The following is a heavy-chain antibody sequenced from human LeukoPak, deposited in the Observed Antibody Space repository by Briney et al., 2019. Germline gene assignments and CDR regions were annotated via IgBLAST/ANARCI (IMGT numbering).Heavy chain of an antibody. CDR2: ISGSGGST. CDR1: GFTFSSYA. D-gene: IGHD6-13*01. Sequence: GGSLRLSCAASGFTFSSYAMSWVRQAPGKGLEWVSAISGSGGSTYYADSVKGRFTISRDNSKNTLYLQMNSLRAEDTAVYYCARDLYSSSFSSSWYTMDYWGQGTLVTVSS. CDR3: ARDLYSSSFSSSWYTMDY. J-gene: IGHJ4*02. V-gene: IGHV3-23*01.